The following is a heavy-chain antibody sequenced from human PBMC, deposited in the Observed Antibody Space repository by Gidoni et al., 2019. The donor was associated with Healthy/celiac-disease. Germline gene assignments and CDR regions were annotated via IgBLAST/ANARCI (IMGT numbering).Heavy chain of an antibody. J-gene: IGHJ4*02. CDR2: ISGSGGST. V-gene: IGHV3-23*01. CDR1: GFTFSSYA. Sequence: VQRLESGGGLVQSGGSRRPSCAASGFTFSSYAMRWVRQAPGKGLEWVSSISGSGGSTYYADSVKGRFTISRDDSKNTVHLQMKSLRAEDTAVYYCANCQNLNCEPPIGYFDSWGQGTLVTVSS. CDR3: ANCQNLNCEPPIGYFDS. D-gene: IGHD1-7*01.